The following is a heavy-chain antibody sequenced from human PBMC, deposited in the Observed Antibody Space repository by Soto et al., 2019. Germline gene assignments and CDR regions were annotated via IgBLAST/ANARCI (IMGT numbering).Heavy chain of an antibody. Sequence: GGSLRLSCVASAFTFSNYYMTCIRQAPRNGLEWVSHISDSGTSIYYADSVKGRITISRDIANKSLYLHRNSLRVEDMYVYYCARDTAFVASGYFDPWGQGTLVTVSS. CDR1: AFTFSNYY. V-gene: IGHV3-11*04. D-gene: IGHD3-22*01. CDR3: ARDTAFVASGYFDP. J-gene: IGHJ5*02. CDR2: ISDSGTSI.